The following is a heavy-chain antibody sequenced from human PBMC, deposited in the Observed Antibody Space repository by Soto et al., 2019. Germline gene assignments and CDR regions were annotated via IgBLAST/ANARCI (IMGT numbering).Heavy chain of an antibody. Sequence: HVQLVQSGSEVKKPGSSVKVSCKASGGSFRSNPISWVRQAPGQGLEWMAGIIPIFATVHYAQKFQGRVTITADESTSTAYMELTSLRSEDTAVYFCARGGRGYSSAPRYYFDYWGQGTLVTVSS. CDR3: ARGGRGYSSAPRYYFDY. CDR2: IIPIFATV. J-gene: IGHJ4*02. V-gene: IGHV1-69*01. D-gene: IGHD5-18*01. CDR1: GGSFRSNP.